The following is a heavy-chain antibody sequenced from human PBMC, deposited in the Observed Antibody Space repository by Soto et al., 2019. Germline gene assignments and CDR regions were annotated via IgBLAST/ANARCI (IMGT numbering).Heavy chain of an antibody. D-gene: IGHD2-8*01. CDR1: GFTFSNYN. CDR3: AKDGCPDGICYVRDHWFDP. CDR2: ISGTGVYI. Sequence: LRLSCVASGFTFSNYNMNWVRQAPGKGLEWVSHISGTGVYIHYADAVKGRFTISRDNAKSSVYLQMNSLREEDTAVYYCAKDGCPDGICYVRDHWFDPWGQGA. J-gene: IGHJ5*02. V-gene: IGHV3-21*01.